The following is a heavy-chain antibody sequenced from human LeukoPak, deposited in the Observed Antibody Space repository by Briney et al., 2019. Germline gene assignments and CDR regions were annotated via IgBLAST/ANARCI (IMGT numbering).Heavy chain of an antibody. V-gene: IGHV4-39*07. D-gene: IGHD2-15*01. Sequence: SETLSLTCTVSGGSISSSNYYWGGSRQRPGKGLELIGCIYYIGSTSYNPSLKSRVTISVDTSNNQFSLKLSSVTAADTALYYYARNFISGWFDYWVQGTLVTVSS. CDR2: IYYIGST. CDR1: GGSISSSNYY. J-gene: IGHJ5*01. CDR3: ARNFISGWFDY.